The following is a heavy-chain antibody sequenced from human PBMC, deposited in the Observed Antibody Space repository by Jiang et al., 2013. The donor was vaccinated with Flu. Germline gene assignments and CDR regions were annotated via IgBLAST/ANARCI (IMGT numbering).Heavy chain of an antibody. CDR2: IIPILGIA. V-gene: IGHV1-69*04. D-gene: IGHD5-12*01. CDR1: GGTFSSYA. Sequence: GAEVKKPGSSVKVSCKASGGTFSSYAISWVRQAPGQGLEWMGRIIPILGIANYAQKFQGRVTITADKSTSTAYMELSSLRSEDTAVYYCARDRSESGYSDDYWGQGTLVTVSS. CDR3: ARDRSESGYSDDY. J-gene: IGHJ4*02.